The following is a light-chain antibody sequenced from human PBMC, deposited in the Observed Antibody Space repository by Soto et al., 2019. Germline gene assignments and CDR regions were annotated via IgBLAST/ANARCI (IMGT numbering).Light chain of an antibody. CDR2: AAS. V-gene: IGKV1-16*02. CDR3: QQYDSYPRT. Sequence: DVQMTQSPSSLSASVGDRVTITCRASQGINNYLAWFQQKPGKAPTSLIYAASSLQSGVPSKFSGSGSGTDFTLTISSLQPDDVATYYCQQYDSYPRTFGQGTRVEIK. CDR1: QGINNY. J-gene: IGKJ1*01.